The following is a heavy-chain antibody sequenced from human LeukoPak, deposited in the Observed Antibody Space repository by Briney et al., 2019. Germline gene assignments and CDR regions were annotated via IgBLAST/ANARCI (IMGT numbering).Heavy chain of an antibody. Sequence: SETLSLTCTVSGGSISSSRYYWGWIRQPPGKGLEWIGSIHYSGSTYYNPSLKSRVTVSVDTSENQFSLKLSSVAAADTAVYYCARVHSSGRYFDYWGQGTLVTVSS. CDR1: GGSISSSRYY. D-gene: IGHD3-22*01. J-gene: IGHJ4*02. CDR2: IHYSGST. V-gene: IGHV4-39*07. CDR3: ARVHSSGRYFDY.